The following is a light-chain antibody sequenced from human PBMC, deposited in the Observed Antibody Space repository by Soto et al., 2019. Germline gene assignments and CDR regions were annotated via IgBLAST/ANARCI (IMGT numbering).Light chain of an antibody. V-gene: IGKV1-5*01. CDR2: DAS. CDR3: HQYNTYSPWT. CDR1: QSISYW. J-gene: IGKJ1*01. Sequence: DIPMTQSPSTLSASVGDRVTITCRASQSISYWLAWYQQKPGKAPKLMIYDASRLPSGVPSRFSGRGSGTEFTLSISSLQPDDFATYYCHQYNTYSPWTFGQGTKVEIK.